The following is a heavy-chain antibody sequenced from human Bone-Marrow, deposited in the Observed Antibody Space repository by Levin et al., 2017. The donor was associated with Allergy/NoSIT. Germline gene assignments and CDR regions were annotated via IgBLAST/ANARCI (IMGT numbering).Heavy chain of an antibody. CDR2: LDGSSGKT. CDR3: AKAGATVMLDYSYFDV. J-gene: IGHJ6*03. CDR1: GFIFADYA. V-gene: IGHV3-23*01. D-gene: IGHD5-12*01. Sequence: GGSLRLSCRISGFIFADYAMNWVRQAPGRGLEWVSSLDGSSGKTHYADSVKGRFTISREYSKDTLFLQMNSLRAEDTDRYYCAKAGATVMLDYSYFDVWGEGTAVTVSS.